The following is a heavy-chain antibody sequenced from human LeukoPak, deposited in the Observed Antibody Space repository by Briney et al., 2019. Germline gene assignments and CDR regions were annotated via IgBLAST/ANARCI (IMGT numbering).Heavy chain of an antibody. CDR2: INPNSGGT. D-gene: IGHD6-13*01. V-gene: IGHV1-2*02. Sequence: ASAKVSCKASGYTFTCYYIHWVRQAPGQGLEWMGWINPNSGGTNYAQKFQGRVTLTRDTSISTAYMELSRLRSDDTAVYYCARDQSSTWPYDAFDIWGQGTMVTVSS. CDR1: GYTFTCYY. CDR3: ARDQSSTWPYDAFDI. J-gene: IGHJ3*02.